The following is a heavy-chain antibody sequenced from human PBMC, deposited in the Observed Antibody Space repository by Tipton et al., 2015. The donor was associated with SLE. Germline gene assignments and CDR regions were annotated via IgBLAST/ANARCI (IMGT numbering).Heavy chain of an antibody. CDR2: IYYSGST. CDR1: CFSISSYY. J-gene: IGHJ6*03. Sequence: TLSLTCTVSCFSISSYYWSWIRQPPGKGLEWIGSIYYSGSTYYNPSLKSRVTISVDTSKNQFSLKLSSVTAADTAVYYCARDRGTDYYYYYMDVWGKGTTVTVSS. CDR3: ARDRGTDYYYYYMDV. V-gene: IGHV4-59*12. D-gene: IGHD2-8*02.